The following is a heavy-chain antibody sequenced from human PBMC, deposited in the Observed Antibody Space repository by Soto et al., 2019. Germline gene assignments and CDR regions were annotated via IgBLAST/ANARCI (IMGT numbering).Heavy chain of an antibody. Sequence: ASVKVSCKASGYTFTSYDINWVRQATGQGLEWMGWMNPNSGNTGYAQKFQGRVTMTRNTSISTAYMELSSLRSEDTAVYYCARVLRYFENWFAPWGQRTLDIVSS. CDR2: MNPNSGNT. J-gene: IGHJ5*02. CDR1: GYTFTSYD. D-gene: IGHD3-9*01. V-gene: IGHV1-8*01. CDR3: ARVLRYFENWFAP.